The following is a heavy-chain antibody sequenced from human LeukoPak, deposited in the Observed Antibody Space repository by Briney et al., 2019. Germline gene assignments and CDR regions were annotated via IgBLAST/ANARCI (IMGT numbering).Heavy chain of an antibody. J-gene: IGHJ3*02. D-gene: IGHD6-13*01. CDR3: ARGWEAAAGTFDI. CDR2: SNSDTT. CDR1: GFTVSSNY. Sequence: PGGSLRVSCVASGFTVSSNYMSWVRRAPGKGLEWVSLSNSDTTYHAESVKGRFTISRDNSQNTFYLQMNSLRAEDTAVYYCARGWEAAAGTFDIWGQGTMVTVSS. V-gene: IGHV3-53*01.